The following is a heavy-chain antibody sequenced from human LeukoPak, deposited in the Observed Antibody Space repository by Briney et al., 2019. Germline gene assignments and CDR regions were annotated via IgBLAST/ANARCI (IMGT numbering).Heavy chain of an antibody. CDR2: IYSDAT. CDR3: AKALRRSATYHYGMDV. Sequence: GGSLRLSCAASGFTFSSYWIHWVRQAPGKGLVWVSRIYSDATYYADSVKGRFTISRDNSKNTQYLQMNSLRAEDTAVYYCAKALRRSATYHYGMDVWGQGTTVTVSS. J-gene: IGHJ6*02. V-gene: IGHV3-74*01. D-gene: IGHD5-12*01. CDR1: GFTFSSYW.